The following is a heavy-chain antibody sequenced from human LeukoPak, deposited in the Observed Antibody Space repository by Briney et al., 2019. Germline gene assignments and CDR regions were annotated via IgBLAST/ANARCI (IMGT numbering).Heavy chain of an antibody. CDR3: ATVPEYYYDSSGFYGPFDY. Sequence: GASVKVSCKVSGDTLTELSMHWVRQAPGKGLEWMGGFDPEDGETIYAQKFQGRVTMTEDTSTDTAYMELSSLRSEDTAVYYCATVPEYYYDSSGFYGPFDYWGQGTLVTVSS. V-gene: IGHV1-24*01. J-gene: IGHJ4*02. CDR1: GDTLTELS. CDR2: FDPEDGET. D-gene: IGHD3-22*01.